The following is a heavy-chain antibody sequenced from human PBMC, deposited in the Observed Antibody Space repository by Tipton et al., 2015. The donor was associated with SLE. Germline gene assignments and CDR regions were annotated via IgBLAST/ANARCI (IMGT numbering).Heavy chain of an antibody. D-gene: IGHD3-10*01. J-gene: IGHJ4*02. Sequence: TLSLTCTVSGGSVSGGDYLWTWIRQHPGKGLEWIGYIHFSGSTYYNPSLKSRVTISVDTSKNRFSLQLSSVTAADTAIYCCAREIRGVSCFDCWGQGTLVTVSS. CDR3: AREIRGVSCFDC. CDR1: GGSVSGGDYL. V-gene: IGHV4-31*03. CDR2: IHFSGST.